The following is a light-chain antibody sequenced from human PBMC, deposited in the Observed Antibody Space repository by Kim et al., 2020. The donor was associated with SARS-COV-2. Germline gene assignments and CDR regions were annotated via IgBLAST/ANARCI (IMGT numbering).Light chain of an antibody. CDR3: QQAKSFPWT. CDR1: QDVSTW. CDR2: SVS. J-gene: IGKJ1*01. V-gene: IGKV1-12*01. Sequence: DIQMTQSPSSVSVSVGDRVTITCRASQDVSTWLGWYQQKAGKAPRLLISSVSSLQSGVPSRFSGSGSGTDFTLTISSLQSEDSAIYFCQQAKSFPWTFGQGTKVDIK.